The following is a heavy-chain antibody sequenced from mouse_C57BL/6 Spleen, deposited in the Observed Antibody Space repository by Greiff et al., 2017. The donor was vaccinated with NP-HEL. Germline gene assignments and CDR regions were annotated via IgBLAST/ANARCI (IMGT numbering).Heavy chain of an antibody. CDR1: GFTFSSYA. CDR3: TRATTTVVGYFDV. CDR2: ISSGGDYI. V-gene: IGHV5-9-1*02. D-gene: IGHD1-1*01. Sequence: EVKLVESGEGLVKPGGSLKLSCAASGFTFSSYAMSWVRQTPEKRLEWVAYISSGGDYIYYADTVKGRFTISRDNARNTLFLQMSSLESDDTAMYYCTRATTTVVGYFDVWGTWTTVTVSS. J-gene: IGHJ1*03.